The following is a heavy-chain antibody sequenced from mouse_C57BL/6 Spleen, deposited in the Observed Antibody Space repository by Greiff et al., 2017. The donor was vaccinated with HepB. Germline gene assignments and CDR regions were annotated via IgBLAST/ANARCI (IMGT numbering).Heavy chain of an antibody. Sequence: QVQLQQPGAELVRPGSSVKLSCKASGYTFTSYWMDWVKQRPGQGLEWIGNIYPSDSETHYNQKFKDKATLTVDKSSSTAYMQLSSLTSEDSAVYYCARGGDVGAMDYWGQGTSVTVSS. CDR2: IYPSDSET. CDR3: ARGGDVGAMDY. CDR1: GYTFTSYW. J-gene: IGHJ4*01. D-gene: IGHD3-3*01. V-gene: IGHV1-61*01.